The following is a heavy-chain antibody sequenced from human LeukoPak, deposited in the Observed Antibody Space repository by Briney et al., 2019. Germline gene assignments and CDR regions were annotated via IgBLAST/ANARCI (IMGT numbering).Heavy chain of an antibody. CDR3: AKPSGSGVDY. J-gene: IGHJ4*02. CDR1: GFIFDTHD. V-gene: IGHV3-30*02. CDR2: IRSDGYHT. Sequence: GGSLRLSCGASGFIFDTHDMHWVRQAPGKGLEWVAFIRSDGYHTYYADSVKGRFTITRDNSKNTLYLQMNSLRLEDMALYYCAKPSGSGVDYWGRGTRVTVSS. D-gene: IGHD1-26*01.